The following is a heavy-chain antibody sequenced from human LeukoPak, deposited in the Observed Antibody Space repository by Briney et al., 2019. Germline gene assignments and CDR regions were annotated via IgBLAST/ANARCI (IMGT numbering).Heavy chain of an antibody. CDR3: VRGGESTWS. V-gene: IGHV3-74*01. J-gene: IGHJ5*02. CDR1: GFTFSSYW. D-gene: IGHD2-15*01. CDR2: INNDGSGT. Sequence: GGSLRLSCAASGFTFSSYWMRWVRQAPGKGPVWVSRINNDGSGTTYADSVKDRFTISRDDAKNTLYLQMNSLRAEDTAVYYCVRGGESTWSWGQGTLVTVSS.